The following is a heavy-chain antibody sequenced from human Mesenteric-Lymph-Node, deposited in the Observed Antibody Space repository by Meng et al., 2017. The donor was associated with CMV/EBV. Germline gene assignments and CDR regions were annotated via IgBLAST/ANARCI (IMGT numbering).Heavy chain of an antibody. CDR2: IDHTGST. CDR1: GGSISSSDNY. CDR3: ARCRQLGTPHKYPYHFYGMDV. V-gene: IGHV4-39*02. Sequence: SETLSLTCTVSGGSISSSDNYWGWIRQPPGKGLEWIGEIDHTGSTFYNPSLKSRLTISIDTSKNLFSMRLTSVTAADTAVYYCARCRQLGTPHKYPYHFYGMDVWGQGATVTVSS. D-gene: IGHD7-27*01. J-gene: IGHJ6*02.